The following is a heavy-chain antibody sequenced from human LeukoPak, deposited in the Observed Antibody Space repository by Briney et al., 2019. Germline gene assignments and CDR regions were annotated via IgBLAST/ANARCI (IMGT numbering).Heavy chain of an antibody. Sequence: GESLKISCKGSGYSFNNYWIAWVRQMPGKGLEWLGIIYPGDSDTRYRPSFQGQVTISVDKSISTAYLQWSSLKASDTAMYYCARLGSGSYYYFDYWGQGTLVTVSS. J-gene: IGHJ4*02. CDR3: ARLGSGSYYYFDY. D-gene: IGHD1-26*01. CDR1: GYSFNNYW. V-gene: IGHV5-51*01. CDR2: IYPGDSDT.